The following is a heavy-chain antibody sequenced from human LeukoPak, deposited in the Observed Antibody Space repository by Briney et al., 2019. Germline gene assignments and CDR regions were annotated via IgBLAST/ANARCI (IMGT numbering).Heavy chain of an antibody. Sequence: PSETLSLTCTVSGGSISSSSYYWGWIRQPPGKGLEWIGSIYYSGSTYYNPSLKSRVTISVDTSKNQLSLKLSSVTAADTAVYYCARLVSAAAGTRVYWGQGTLVTVSS. CDR2: IYYSGST. J-gene: IGHJ4*02. CDR1: GGSISSSSYY. V-gene: IGHV4-39*01. D-gene: IGHD6-13*01. CDR3: ARLVSAAAGTRVY.